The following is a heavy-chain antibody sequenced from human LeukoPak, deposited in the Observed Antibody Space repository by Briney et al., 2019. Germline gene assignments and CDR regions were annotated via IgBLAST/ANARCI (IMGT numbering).Heavy chain of an antibody. V-gene: IGHV4-61*02. J-gene: IGHJ4*01. D-gene: IGHD3-22*01. CDR3: AIIAYXXRSSDY. CDR2: IYTSGST. CDR1: GGSISSGSYY. Sequence: PSETLSLTCTVSGGSISSGSYYWSWIRQPAGKGLEWIGRIYTSGSTNYNPSLKSRVTISVDTSKNQFSLKLSSVTAADTAVYYCAIIAYXXRSSDYWGXGXLXXVS.